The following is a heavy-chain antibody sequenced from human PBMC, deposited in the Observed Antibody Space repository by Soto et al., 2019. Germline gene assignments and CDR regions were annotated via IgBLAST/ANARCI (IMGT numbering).Heavy chain of an antibody. CDR1: GYSFANYW. Sequence: PGESLKISCEVSGYSFANYWISWVRQMPGQGLQWLGTIDCTDSYTSYSPSFQGHVTISADRSHNTAYLHFRSLQASDTAIYFCARQNHGGDSTYLDFWGQGARVTVSS. V-gene: IGHV5-10-1*01. D-gene: IGHD2-21*02. CDR2: IDCTDSYT. J-gene: IGHJ4*02. CDR3: ARQNHGGDSTYLDF.